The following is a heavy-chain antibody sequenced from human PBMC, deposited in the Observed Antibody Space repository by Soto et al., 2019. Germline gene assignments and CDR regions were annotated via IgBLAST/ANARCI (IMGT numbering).Heavy chain of an antibody. V-gene: IGHV4-30-4*01. J-gene: IGHJ4*02. CDR2: IYYSGST. CDR1: GGSISSGDYY. D-gene: IGHD3-10*01. Sequence: PSETLSLTCTVSGGSISSGDYYWSWIRQPPGKGLEWIGYIYYSGSTYYNPSLKSRVTISVDRSKNQFSLKLSSVTAADTAVYYCARHRGIYGSGSYYEFDYWGQGTLVTVSS. CDR3: ARHRGIYGSGSYYEFDY.